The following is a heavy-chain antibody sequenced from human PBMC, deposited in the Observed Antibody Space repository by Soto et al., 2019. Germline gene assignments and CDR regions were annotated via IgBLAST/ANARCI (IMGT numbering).Heavy chain of an antibody. V-gene: IGHV3-49*03. CDR3: TRVLAAAGTRSFDY. CDR2: IRSKAYGGTT. Sequence: HPGGSLRLSCTASGFTFGDYAMSWFRQAPGKGLEWVGFIRSKAYGGTTEYAASVKGRFTISRDDSKSIAYLQMNSLKTEDTAVYYCTRVLAAAGTRSFDYWGQGTLVTVSS. D-gene: IGHD6-13*01. J-gene: IGHJ4*02. CDR1: GFTFGDYA.